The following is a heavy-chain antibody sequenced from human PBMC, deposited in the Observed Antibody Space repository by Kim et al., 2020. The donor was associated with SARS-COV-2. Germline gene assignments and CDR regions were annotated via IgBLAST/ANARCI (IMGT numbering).Heavy chain of an antibody. J-gene: IGHJ4*02. CDR1: GGSISSSNW. D-gene: IGHD2-2*01. CDR3: AREKLVPAAQDSTG. V-gene: IGHV4-4*02. Sequence: SETLSLTCAVSGGSISSSNWWSWVRQPPGKGLEWIGEIYHSGSTNYNPSLKSRVTISVDKSKNQFSLKLSSVTAADTAVYYCAREKLVPAAQDSTGWGQGTLVTVSS. CDR2: IYHSGST.